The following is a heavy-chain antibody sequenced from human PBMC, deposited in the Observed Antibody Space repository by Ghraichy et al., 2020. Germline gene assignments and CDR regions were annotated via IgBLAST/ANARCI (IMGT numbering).Heavy chain of an antibody. CDR3: ARPAKAFYYSTGAHAFQI. CDR2: VYHTGST. Sequence: SETLSLTCTVSGGTIIRTTFNWAWLRQPPGKGLEWIGNVYHTGSTYSNPSLRSRVSISVDTSKNQFSLQVASVTAADTAVYYCARPAKAFYYSTGAHAFQIWGQGTLGTVSS. CDR1: GGTIIRTTFN. V-gene: IGHV4-39*01. D-gene: IGHD2-8*02. J-gene: IGHJ3*02.